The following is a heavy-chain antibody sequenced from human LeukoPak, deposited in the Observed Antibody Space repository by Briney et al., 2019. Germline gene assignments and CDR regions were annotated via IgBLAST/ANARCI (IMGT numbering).Heavy chain of an antibody. J-gene: IGHJ4*02. CDR1: GDSINSLDL. CDR2: MYLSGTT. CDR3: AGLVGRYSSGLYYYYFDY. V-gene: IGHV4-4*02. D-gene: IGHD3-22*01. Sequence: PSGTVSLTCTVSGDSINSLDLWSWVRQPPGKGLECIGEMYLSGTTHSNPSVKSRVTISIDKSKNQFFLNLSSVTAADTAVYYCAGLVGRYSSGLYYYYFDYWGQGTLVTVSS.